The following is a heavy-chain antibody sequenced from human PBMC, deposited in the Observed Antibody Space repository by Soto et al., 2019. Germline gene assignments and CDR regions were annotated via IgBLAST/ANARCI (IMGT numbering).Heavy chain of an antibody. J-gene: IGHJ6*03. CDR3: ARDLGYSYGYSNYYYMDV. CDR2: ISAYNGNT. V-gene: IGHV1-18*01. Sequence: GASVKVSCKASGYTFTSYCISWVRQAPGQGLEWMGWISAYNGNTNYAQKLQGRVTMTTDTSTSTAYMELRSLRSDDTAVYYCARDLGYSYGYSNYYYMDVWGKGTTVSVSS. CDR1: GYTFTSYC. D-gene: IGHD5-18*01.